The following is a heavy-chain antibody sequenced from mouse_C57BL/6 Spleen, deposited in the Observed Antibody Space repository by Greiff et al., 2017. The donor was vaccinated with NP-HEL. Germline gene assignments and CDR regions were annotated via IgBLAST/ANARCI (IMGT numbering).Heavy chain of an antibody. CDR1: GYTFTSYW. CDR2: IYPGSGST. V-gene: IGHV1-55*01. J-gene: IGHJ4*01. D-gene: IGHD2-3*01. CDR3: ARRGPYDGYYGYAMDY. Sequence: VQLQQSGAELVKPGASVKMSCKASGYTFTSYWITWVKQRPGQGLEWIGDIYPGSGSTNYNEKFKSKATLTVDTSSSTAYMQLSSLTSEDSAVYYCARRGPYDGYYGYAMDYWGQGTSVTVSS.